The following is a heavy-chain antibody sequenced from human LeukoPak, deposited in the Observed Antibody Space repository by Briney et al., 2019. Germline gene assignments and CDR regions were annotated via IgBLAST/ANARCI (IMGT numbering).Heavy chain of an antibody. D-gene: IGHD2-21*02. Sequence: GGSLRLSCAASGFTFSSYAMSWVRQAPGKGLEWVANIKQDGSEKYYVDSVKGRFTISRDNAKNSLYLQMNSLRADDTAVYYCAREAYKYCGGDCYCDYWGQGTLVTVSS. V-gene: IGHV3-7*01. CDR1: GFTFSSYA. CDR2: IKQDGSEK. CDR3: AREAYKYCGGDCYCDY. J-gene: IGHJ4*03.